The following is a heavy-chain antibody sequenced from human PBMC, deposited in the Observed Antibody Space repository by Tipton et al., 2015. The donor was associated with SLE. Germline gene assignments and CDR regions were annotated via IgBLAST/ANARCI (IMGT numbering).Heavy chain of an antibody. CDR1: DGSISNSAYY. Sequence: TLSLTCTVSDGSISNSAYYWAWIRPSPDKGMEWIGCVFYSGTTYYNPSLKSRATISVDTSKNYFSLKVTSATAADTAMYYCARQKAQGLWTFDGWGQGTVVTVSS. CDR2: VFYSGTT. D-gene: IGHD2/OR15-2a*01. CDR3: ARQKAQGLWTFDG. V-gene: IGHV4-39*07. J-gene: IGHJ3*01.